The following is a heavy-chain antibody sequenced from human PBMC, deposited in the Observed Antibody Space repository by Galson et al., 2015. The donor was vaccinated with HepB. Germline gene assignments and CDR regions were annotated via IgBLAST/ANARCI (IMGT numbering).Heavy chain of an antibody. CDR3: ARDPYFGSENYFSSYGLDV. Sequence: LSLTCTVSGGSISTYYWSWIRQPPGKGLEWIGNVYYTGSTNYNPSLKSRLIISVDTSENQFSLILFSVTAADTAVYYCARDPYFGSENYFSSYGLDVWGRGTTVTVSS. V-gene: IGHV4-59*01. CDR1: GGSISTYY. CDR2: VYYTGST. D-gene: IGHD3-10*01. J-gene: IGHJ6*02.